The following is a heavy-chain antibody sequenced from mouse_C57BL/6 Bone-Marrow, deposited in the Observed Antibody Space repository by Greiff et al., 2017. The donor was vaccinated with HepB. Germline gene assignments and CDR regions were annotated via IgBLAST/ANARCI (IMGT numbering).Heavy chain of an antibody. J-gene: IGHJ4*01. CDR2: INYDGSST. CDR3: ARDGYYMDY. D-gene: IGHD2-3*01. CDR1: GFTFSDYY. Sequence: EVMLVESEGGLVQPGSSMKLSCTASGFTFSDYYMAWVRQVPEKGLEWVANINYDGSSTYYLDSLKSRFIISRDNAKNILYLQMSSLKSEDTATYYCARDGYYMDYWGQGTSVTVSS. V-gene: IGHV5-16*01.